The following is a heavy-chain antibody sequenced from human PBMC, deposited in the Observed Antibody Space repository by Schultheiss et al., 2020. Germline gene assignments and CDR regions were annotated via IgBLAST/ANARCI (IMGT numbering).Heavy chain of an antibody. J-gene: IGHJ6*02. Sequence: ASVKVSCKASGYTFTGYYMHWVRQAPGQGLEWMGWVNVGNGNTKYSQKFQGRVTITRDTSASTAYMELSSLRSEDTAVYYCARVKGDYYGMDVWGQGTTVTVSS. CDR2: VNVGNGNT. V-gene: IGHV1-3*01. CDR3: ARVKGDYYGMDV. CDR1: GYTFTGYY.